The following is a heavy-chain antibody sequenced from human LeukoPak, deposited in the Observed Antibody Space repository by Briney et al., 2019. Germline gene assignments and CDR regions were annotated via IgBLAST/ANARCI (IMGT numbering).Heavy chain of an antibody. V-gene: IGHV4-39*07. J-gene: IGHJ3*02. CDR3: ARGSSSGRSGHDAFDI. Sequence: PSETLSLTCSVSGGSISSRSYYWGRVRRARGKGMEWIETIYYSWDSYYHPSLKSRVTISVDTSKNQLSLKLTSVTAADTAVYYCARGSSSGRSGHDAFDIWGRGTMVTVSS. CDR2: IYYSWDS. CDR1: GGSISSRSYY. D-gene: IGHD3-10*01.